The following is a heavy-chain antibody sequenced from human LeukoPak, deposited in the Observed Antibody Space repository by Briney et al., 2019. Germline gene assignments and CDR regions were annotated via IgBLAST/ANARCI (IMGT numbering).Heavy chain of an antibody. CDR2: INPNSGGT. CDR3: ARDLGPGIVVGSFDP. Sequence: GASVKVSCKASGYTFTAYYIHWVRQAPGQGLEWMGWINPNSGGTNYAQKFQGRVTMTRDTSISTAYMELSRLRPDDTAVYYCARDLGPGIVVGSFDPWGQGTLVTVSS. J-gene: IGHJ5*02. V-gene: IGHV1-2*02. D-gene: IGHD2-15*01. CDR1: GYTFTAYY.